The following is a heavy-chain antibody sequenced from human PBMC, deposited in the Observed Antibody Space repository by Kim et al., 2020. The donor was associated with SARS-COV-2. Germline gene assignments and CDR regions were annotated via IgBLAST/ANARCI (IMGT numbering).Heavy chain of an antibody. D-gene: IGHD1-26*01. CDR2: MNPDDGTV. J-gene: IGHJ4*02. CDR3: VRGAPFDF. V-gene: IGHV3-74*01. CDR1: GFSLRSYW. Sequence: GGSLRLSCAPIGFSLRSYWMHWVRQVAGKGPVWVARMNPDDGTVDYADAVKGRFTLSRDNAKNTLYLQMNSLGVDDTAVYHCVRGAPFDFWGQGIRVTVSS.